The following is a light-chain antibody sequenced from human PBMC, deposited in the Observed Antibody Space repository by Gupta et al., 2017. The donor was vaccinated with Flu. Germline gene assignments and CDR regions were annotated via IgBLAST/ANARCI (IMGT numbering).Light chain of an antibody. J-gene: IGKJ4*01. CDR2: WAS. CDR3: QQYYRTPLT. Sequence: DIVMTQSPDSLAVSLGERATINCKSSQSVLYSSNNKNNLAWYQQKPGQTPKLLIYWASSRESGVPDRFSGSGSGTDFTLTISSLQAEDVAVYYCQQYYRTPLTFGGGTKVVIK. CDR1: QSVLYSSNNKNN. V-gene: IGKV4-1*01.